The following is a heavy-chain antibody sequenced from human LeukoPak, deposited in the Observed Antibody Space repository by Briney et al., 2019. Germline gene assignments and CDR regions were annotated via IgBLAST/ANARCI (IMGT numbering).Heavy chain of an antibody. CDR2: ISYDGSNK. V-gene: IGHV3-30*07. D-gene: IGHD5-12*01. J-gene: IGHJ4*02. Sequence: GGSLRLSCAASGFTFSSYAMHWVRQAPGKGLEWVAVISYDGSNKYYADSVKGRFTISRDNSKNTLYLQMNSLRAEDTAVYYCVKGGYDYIEIAYLDYWGQGALVTVSS. CDR3: VKGGYDYIEIAYLDY. CDR1: GFTFSSYA.